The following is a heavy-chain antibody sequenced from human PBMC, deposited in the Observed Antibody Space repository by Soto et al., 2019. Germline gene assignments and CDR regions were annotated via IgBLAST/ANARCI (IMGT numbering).Heavy chain of an antibody. D-gene: IGHD1-26*01. Sequence: QVELVESGGGVVQPGRSLSVSCAASGFTFRSFTMHWVRQAPGKGLEWVATVSYDGSKAYYADSVRGRFTISRDNSNNTLSLQMDSLRPEESALYFCARDKDSSYFPPPYFFDSWGQGLRVTVSS. CDR2: VSYDGSKA. J-gene: IGHJ4*02. V-gene: IGHV3-30*04. CDR1: GFTFRSFT. CDR3: ARDKDSSYFPPPYFFDS.